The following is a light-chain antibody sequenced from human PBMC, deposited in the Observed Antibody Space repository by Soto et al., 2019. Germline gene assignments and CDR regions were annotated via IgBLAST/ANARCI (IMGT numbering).Light chain of an antibody. Sequence: DIQMTQSPSSVSASVGDRVTITCRASQGISSWLAWYQQKPGKDPKLLIYAASSLQRGVPSRFSGSGFGRDITLTISVLQPEGVATYYGEQANSFPITFGQGTGLEIK. V-gene: IGKV1-12*01. CDR3: EQANSFPIT. CDR1: QGISSW. CDR2: AAS. J-gene: IGKJ5*01.